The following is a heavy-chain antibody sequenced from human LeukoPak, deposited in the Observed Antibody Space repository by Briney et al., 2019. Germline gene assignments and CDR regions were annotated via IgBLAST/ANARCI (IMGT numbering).Heavy chain of an antibody. Sequence: PSETLSLTCTVSGGSISSYYWSWIRQPPGKGLEWIGYIYYSGSTNYNPSLKRRVTISVDASKNQFSLKLSSVTAADTAVYDCARHNYVLRFDYWGQGTLVTVSS. CDR3: ARHNYVLRFDY. CDR1: GGSISSYY. CDR2: IYYSGST. D-gene: IGHD4-11*01. J-gene: IGHJ4*02. V-gene: IGHV4-59*01.